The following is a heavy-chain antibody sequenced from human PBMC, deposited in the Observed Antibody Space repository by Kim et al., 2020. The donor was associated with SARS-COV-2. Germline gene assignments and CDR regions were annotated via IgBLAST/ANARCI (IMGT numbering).Heavy chain of an antibody. CDR1: GFTFSTYS. J-gene: IGHJ4*02. CDR3: ARDKW. D-gene: IGHD2-8*01. V-gene: IGHV3-48*04. Sequence: GGSLRPSCAASGFTFSTYSMNWVRQAPGRGLEWVSYISTSSSTIHYADSVKGRFTISRDNAKNSLYLQMNGLRAEDTAVYYCARDKWWGQGTLVTVSS. CDR2: ISTSSSTI.